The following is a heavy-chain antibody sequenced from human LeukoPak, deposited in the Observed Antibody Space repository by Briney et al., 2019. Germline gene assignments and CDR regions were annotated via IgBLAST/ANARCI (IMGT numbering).Heavy chain of an antibody. V-gene: IGHV4-39*01. CDR2: IYYSGST. CDR1: GGSISSSSYY. Sequence: SETLSLTCTVSGGSISSSSYYWGWIRQPPGKGLEWIGSIYYSGSTYYNPSLKSRVTISVDTSKNQFSLKLSSVTAADTAVYYCARRFADYGDYVGVFDPCGQGTLVTVSS. J-gene: IGHJ5*02. CDR3: ARRFADYGDYVGVFDP. D-gene: IGHD4-17*01.